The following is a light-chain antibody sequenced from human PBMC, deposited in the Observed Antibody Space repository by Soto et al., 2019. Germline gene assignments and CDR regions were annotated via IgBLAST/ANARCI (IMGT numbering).Light chain of an antibody. Sequence: DIQMTQSPSTLSASVGDRVTITCRASQSISSWLAWYQQKPGKAPKLLIYDASSLESGVPSRFSGSGSGTEFTITISSLQPDDFETYYCQQYNSLWTFGQGTKVEIK. V-gene: IGKV1-5*01. CDR1: QSISSW. J-gene: IGKJ1*01. CDR3: QQYNSLWT. CDR2: DAS.